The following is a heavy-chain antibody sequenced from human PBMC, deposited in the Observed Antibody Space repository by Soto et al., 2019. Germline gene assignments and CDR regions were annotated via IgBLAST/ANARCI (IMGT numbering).Heavy chain of an antibody. D-gene: IGHD3-3*01. CDR2: INSDGSST. CDR3: ARDLRLRRKYYDLRGPWGMDV. CDR1: GFTFSSYW. Sequence: GGSLRLSCAASGFTFSSYWMHWVRQAPGKGLVWVSRINSDGSSTSYADSVKGRFTISRDNAKNTLYLQMNSLRAEDTAEDYCARDLRLRRKYYDLRGPWGMDVWGQGTTVTVSS. V-gene: IGHV3-74*01. J-gene: IGHJ6*02.